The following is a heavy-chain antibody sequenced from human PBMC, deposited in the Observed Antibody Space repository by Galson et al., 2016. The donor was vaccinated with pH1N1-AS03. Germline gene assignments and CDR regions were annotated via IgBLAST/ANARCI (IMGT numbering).Heavy chain of an antibody. V-gene: IGHV3-21*04. CDR1: GFTFSTYS. D-gene: IGHD1-14*01. CDR2: ITSDSSHI. Sequence: SLRLSCAASGFTFSTYSMNWVRQAPGKGLEWVSFITSDSSHIYYADSLKGRFTISRDNAKNSLYLQMNSLRAEDTAVYFCARDYRAYDYSDSWGQGTLVTVSS. CDR3: ARDYRAYDYSDS. J-gene: IGHJ4*02.